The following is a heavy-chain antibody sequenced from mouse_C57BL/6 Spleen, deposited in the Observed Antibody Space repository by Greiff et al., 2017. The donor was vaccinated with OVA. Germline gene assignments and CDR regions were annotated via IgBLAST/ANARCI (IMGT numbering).Heavy chain of an antibody. CDR2: IYPGDGDT. J-gene: IGHJ2*01. CDR1: GYAFSSSW. V-gene: IGHV1-82*01. D-gene: IGHD2-5*01. Sequence: SGPELVKPGASVKISCKASGYAFSSSWMNWVKQRPGKGLEWIGRIYPGDGDTNYNGKFKGKATLTADKSSSTAYMQLSSLTSEDSAVYFCARDSNYAFDYWGQGTTLTVSS. CDR3: ARDSNYAFDY.